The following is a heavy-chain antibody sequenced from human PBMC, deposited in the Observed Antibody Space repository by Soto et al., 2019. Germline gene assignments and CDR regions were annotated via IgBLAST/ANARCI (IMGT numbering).Heavy chain of an antibody. CDR1: GGSVDSGSYY. CDR2: IYCSGST. Sequence: PSETLSLTCTVSGGSVDSGSYYWNWIRQPPGKGLEWIGYIYCSGSTNYNPSLKSRVTISVDTSKNQFSLKLSSVTAADTAVYYCAKAVRMGSIAYLPFDPWGQGTLVTVSS. J-gene: IGHJ5*02. D-gene: IGHD3-16*01. CDR3: AKAVRMGSIAYLPFDP. V-gene: IGHV4-61*01.